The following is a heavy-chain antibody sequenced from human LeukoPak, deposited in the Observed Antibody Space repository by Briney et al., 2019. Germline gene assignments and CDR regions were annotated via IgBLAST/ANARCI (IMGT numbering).Heavy chain of an antibody. CDR1: GGFISTSDYY. Sequence: PSETLSLTCTVSGGFISTSDYYWGWIRQPPGKGLEWIGNVYYTGSTSYNSSLKSRVTISVDTSKNQFSLQLSSVTAADTAVYFCARENYCTNGVCWAFDPWGQGTLVTVSS. J-gene: IGHJ5*02. CDR3: ARENYCTNGVCWAFDP. V-gene: IGHV4-39*07. CDR2: VYYTGST. D-gene: IGHD2-8*01.